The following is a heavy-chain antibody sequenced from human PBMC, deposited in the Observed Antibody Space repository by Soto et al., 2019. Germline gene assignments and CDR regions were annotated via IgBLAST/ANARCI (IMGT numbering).Heavy chain of an antibody. CDR3: ARDRRIAARRMEFDY. CDR1: GGTFSSYA. J-gene: IGHJ4*02. D-gene: IGHD6-6*01. CDR2: IIPIFGTA. V-gene: IGHV1-69*13. Sequence: ASVKVSCKASGGTFSSYAISWVRQAPGQGLEWMGGIIPIFGTANYAQKFQGRVTITADESTSTAYMELSSLRSEDTAVYYCARDRRIAARRMEFDYWGQGTLVTVSS.